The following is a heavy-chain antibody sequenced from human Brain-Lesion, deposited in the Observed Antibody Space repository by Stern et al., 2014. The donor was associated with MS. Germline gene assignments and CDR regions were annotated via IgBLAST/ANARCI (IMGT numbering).Heavy chain of an antibody. V-gene: IGHV3-7*01. CDR2: ITEDGTEK. D-gene: IGHD3-3*01. CDR1: GFTFGNYW. CDR3: ARVYNTIYGIVTQRGSGMDV. J-gene: IGHJ6*02. Sequence: EVQLVESGGGLVQPGGSLTISCTAAGFTFGNYWMNWVRQGPGKGLEWVANITEDGTEKNYVDSVKGRFTISRDNARNSLYLQMNSLRVEDTALYYCARVYNTIYGIVTQRGSGMDVWGQGTTVIVSS.